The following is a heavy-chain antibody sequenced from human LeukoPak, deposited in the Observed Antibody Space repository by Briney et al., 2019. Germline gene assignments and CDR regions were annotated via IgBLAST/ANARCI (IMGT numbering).Heavy chain of an antibody. CDR3: ARRNSDILTGYPVGIDY. D-gene: IGHD3-9*01. CDR1: GYTFTNYG. CDR2: ISAYNGNT. Sequence: ASVKVSCKASGYTFTNYGVSWVRQAPGQGLEWMGWISAYNGNTNYAQKFQGRVTMTTDTSTSTAYMALRSLRSDDTAVYYCARRNSDILTGYPVGIDYWGQGTLVTVSS. V-gene: IGHV1-18*01. J-gene: IGHJ4*02.